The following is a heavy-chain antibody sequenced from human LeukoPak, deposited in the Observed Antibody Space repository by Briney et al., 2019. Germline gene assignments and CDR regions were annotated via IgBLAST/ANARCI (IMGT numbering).Heavy chain of an antibody. D-gene: IGHD4-17*01. CDR3: ARGIRGLFDY. Sequence: PSQTLSLTCTVSGGSFSTGSSYWSWIRQPAGKGLEWIGYIYYSGSTYYNPSLKSRVTISVDTSKNQFSLKLSSVTAADTAVYYCARGIRGLFDYWGQGTLVTVSS. CDR2: IYYSGST. V-gene: IGHV4-30-4*08. J-gene: IGHJ4*02. CDR1: GGSFSTGSSY.